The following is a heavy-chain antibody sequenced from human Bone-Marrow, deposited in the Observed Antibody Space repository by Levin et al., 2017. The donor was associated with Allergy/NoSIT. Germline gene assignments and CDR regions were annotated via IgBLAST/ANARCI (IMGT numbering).Heavy chain of an antibody. J-gene: IGHJ4*02. CDR1: GFTFINYA. Sequence: QAGGSLRLSCAASGFTFINYAMTWVRQAPGTGLEWVSGISGYGNTTYYADSVKGRFTVSRDNSKNTLYLQMNSVSAEDTAVYYCAKGLEYCTGGTCYSGANFDSWGQGTLVTVSS. V-gene: IGHV3-23*01. D-gene: IGHD2-15*01. CDR3: AKGLEYCTGGTCYSGANFDS. CDR2: ISGYGNTT.